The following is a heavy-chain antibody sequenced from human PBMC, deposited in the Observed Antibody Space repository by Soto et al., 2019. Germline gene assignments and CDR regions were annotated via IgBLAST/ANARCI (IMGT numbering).Heavy chain of an antibody. J-gene: IGHJ6*03. Sequence: QLQLQESGPGLVKPSETLSLTCTVSGGSISSSSYYWGWIRQPPGKGLEWIGSIYYSGSTYYNPSLMSRVTISVDTSKNQFSLKLSSVTAADTAVYYCARLAAAGNYYYYYMDVWGKGTTVTVSS. CDR3: ARLAAAGNYYYYYMDV. D-gene: IGHD6-13*01. CDR1: GGSISSSSYY. V-gene: IGHV4-39*01. CDR2: IYYSGST.